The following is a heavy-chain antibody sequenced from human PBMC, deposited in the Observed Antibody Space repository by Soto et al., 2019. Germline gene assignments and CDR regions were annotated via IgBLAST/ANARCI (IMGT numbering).Heavy chain of an antibody. D-gene: IGHD5-12*01. V-gene: IGHV3-7*02. Sequence: VQLVESGGGLVQPGESLRLSCAASGFTFSNYYMTWVRQAPGKGLEWLANMNQDGSETYYVDSVKGRFTISRDNAKSLLYLQMNSLYYCARDIVAPGSFVYFDYWGQGRLVSVSS. J-gene: IGHJ4*02. CDR2: MNQDGSET. CDR3: GSFVYFDY. CDR1: GFTFSNYY.